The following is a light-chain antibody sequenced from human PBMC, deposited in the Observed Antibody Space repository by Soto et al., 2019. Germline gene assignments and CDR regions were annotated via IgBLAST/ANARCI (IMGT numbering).Light chain of an antibody. J-gene: IGLJ2*01. CDR3: SSYTSRKTVL. V-gene: IGLV2-14*01. CDR1: SSDVGGYNY. Sequence: QSALTQPASVSGSPGQSITISCTGTSSDVGGYNYVSWYQHHPGKAPKLMIYEVNNRPSGVSNRFSGSKSGNTASLTISGLQAEDEADYYCSSYTSRKTVLFGGGTKLTVL. CDR2: EVN.